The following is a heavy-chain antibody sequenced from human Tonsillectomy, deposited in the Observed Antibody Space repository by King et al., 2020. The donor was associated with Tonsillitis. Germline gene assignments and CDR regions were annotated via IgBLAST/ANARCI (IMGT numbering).Heavy chain of an antibody. CDR1: GFTFSTYS. CDR2: ISYDGNNK. CDR3: ARVGGDCSSTSCYGNYYYYMDV. Sequence: QLVQSGGGVVQPGRSLRLSCAASGFTFSTYSIHWVRQAPGKGREWGAVISYDGNNKYYSDSVKGRFTISRENSKNTLYLQMNSLRAEDTAVYYCARVGGDCSSTSCYGNYYYYMDVWGKGTTVTVSS. D-gene: IGHD2-2*01. V-gene: IGHV3-30*01. J-gene: IGHJ6*03.